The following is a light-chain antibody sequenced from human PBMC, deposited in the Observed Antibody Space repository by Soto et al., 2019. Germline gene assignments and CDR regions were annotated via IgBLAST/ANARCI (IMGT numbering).Light chain of an antibody. CDR3: QQSYSTPLT. CDR2: AAS. V-gene: IGKV1-39*01. Sequence: DIQMTQSPSTLSASIGDRVPITCRASQSLSGWLAWYQQTPGKAPKLLIYAASSLQSGVPSRFSGSGSGTDFTLTISSLQPEDFATYYCQQSYSTPLTFGGGTKVDI. CDR1: QSLSGW. J-gene: IGKJ4*01.